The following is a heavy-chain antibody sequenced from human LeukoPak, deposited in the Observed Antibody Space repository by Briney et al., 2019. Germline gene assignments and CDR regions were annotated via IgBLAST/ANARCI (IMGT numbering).Heavy chain of an antibody. J-gene: IGHJ6*04. CDR3: AKENDDILTGYHYYCYGMDV. CDR2: ISYDGSNK. V-gene: IGHV3-30*18. Sequence: GGSLRLSCAASGFTFSSYGMNWVRQAPGKGLEWVAVISYDGSNKYYADSVKGRFTISRDNSKNTLYLQMNSLRAEDTAVYYCAKENDDILTGYHYYCYGMDVWGKGTTVTVSS. CDR1: GFTFSSYG. D-gene: IGHD3-9*01.